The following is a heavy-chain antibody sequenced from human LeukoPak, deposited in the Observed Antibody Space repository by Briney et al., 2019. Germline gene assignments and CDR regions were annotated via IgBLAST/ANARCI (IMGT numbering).Heavy chain of an antibody. CDR3: ATYTHWVAGDV. D-gene: IGHD3-16*01. V-gene: IGHV3-7*01. J-gene: IGHJ6*02. Sequence: GGSLRLSCAASGFTFSDSWMSWVRQAPGKGLEWVANMNQDGSEKDYVDSVKGRFTISRDNARNSLYLQMSSLRAEDTAVYYCATYTHWVAGDVWGQGTTVTVPS. CDR2: MNQDGSEK. CDR1: GFTFSDSW.